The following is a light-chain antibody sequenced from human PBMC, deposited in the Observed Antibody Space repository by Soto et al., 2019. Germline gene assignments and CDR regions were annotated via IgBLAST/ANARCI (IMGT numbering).Light chain of an antibody. CDR1: QGIGNA. J-gene: IGKJ1*01. CDR3: LQDINYPWT. CDR2: GAS. Sequence: AIPMTQSPSSLSASVGDRVTISFRASQGIGNALGWYQQKPGEPPKVLIYGASNLQSGVPPRFSGSGSGTDFTLAISGLQPEDSATYYCLQDINYPWTFAQGTKVDIK. V-gene: IGKV1-6*01.